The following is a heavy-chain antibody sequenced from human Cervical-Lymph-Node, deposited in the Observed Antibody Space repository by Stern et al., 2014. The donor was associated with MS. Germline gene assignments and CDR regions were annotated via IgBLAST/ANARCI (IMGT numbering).Heavy chain of an antibody. CDR2: ISYDGSSQ. CDR3: ARPAAARYFDY. Sequence: VHLVESGGGVVQPGRSLRLSCATSGFTFGRHSMHWVRQAPGKGLEWVAIISYDGSSQHYADSVRGRFTISRSNSNNTLYLQMSSLRVEDTAMYYCARPAAARYFDYWGQGSQVIVSS. V-gene: IGHV3-30-3*01. J-gene: IGHJ4*02. D-gene: IGHD6-25*01. CDR1: GFTFGRHS.